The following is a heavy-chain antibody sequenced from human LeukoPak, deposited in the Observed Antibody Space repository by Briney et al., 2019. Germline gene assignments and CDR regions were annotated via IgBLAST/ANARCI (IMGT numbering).Heavy chain of an antibody. D-gene: IGHD3-22*01. V-gene: IGHV4-61*02. CDR1: GGSISSGSYY. CDR2: IYTSGST. Sequence: SETLSLTCTVSGGSISSGSYYWSWIRQPAGKGLEWIGRIYTSGSTNYNPSLKSRVTISVDTSKNQFSLKLCSVTAADTAVYYCARVAYYYDSSGYVIDYWGQGTLVTVSS. J-gene: IGHJ4*02. CDR3: ARVAYYYDSSGYVIDY.